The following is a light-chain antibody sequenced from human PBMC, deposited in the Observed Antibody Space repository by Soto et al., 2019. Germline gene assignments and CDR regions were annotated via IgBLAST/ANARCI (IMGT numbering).Light chain of an antibody. CDR3: QQYNSWPPIT. V-gene: IGKV3-15*01. CDR2: GAS. Sequence: EIVLTQSPGTLSLSPGERATLSCRAGQSVSSGLAWYQQKPGQAPRLLIYGASTRATGIPDRFSGSGSGTEFTLTISSLQSEDFAVYYCQQYNSWPPITFGQGTRLEIK. J-gene: IGKJ5*01. CDR1: QSVSSG.